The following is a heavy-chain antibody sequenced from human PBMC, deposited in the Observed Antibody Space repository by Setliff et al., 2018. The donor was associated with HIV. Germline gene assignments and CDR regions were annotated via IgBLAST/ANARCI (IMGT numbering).Heavy chain of an antibody. V-gene: IGHV1-3*01. CDR3: ARDAGYSGSAWNY. D-gene: IGHD5-12*01. Sequence: ASVKVSCKASGYTFTSYAMHWVRQAPGQRLEWMGWINAGNGNTKYSQKFQGRVTFTADASTSTVYMELSSLRSEDTGMYYCARDAGYSGSAWNYWGQGTLVTVSS. CDR1: GYTFTSYA. CDR2: INAGNGNT. J-gene: IGHJ4*02.